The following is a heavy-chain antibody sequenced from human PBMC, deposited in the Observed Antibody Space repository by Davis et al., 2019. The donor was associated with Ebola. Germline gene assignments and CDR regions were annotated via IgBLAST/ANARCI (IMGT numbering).Heavy chain of an antibody. D-gene: IGHD3-10*01. V-gene: IGHV4-4*07. J-gene: IGHJ6*04. CDR2: IYNNGFT. CDR3: ARVGAASGRELDV. CDR1: GASISGYY. Sequence: PSETLSLTCTVSGASISGYYWSWIRQPAGKGLEWIGRIYNNGFTNYNPSLKSRVTMSVDTSKTQFSLRLNSVTAADTAVYYCARVGAASGRELDVWGKGATVTVSS.